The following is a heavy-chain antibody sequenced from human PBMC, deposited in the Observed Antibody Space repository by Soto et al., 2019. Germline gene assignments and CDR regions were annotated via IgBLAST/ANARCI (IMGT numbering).Heavy chain of an antibody. CDR3: ARGPVGPDGPGDY. CDR1: GYTFTSYA. J-gene: IGHJ4*02. CDR2: INAGNGNT. V-gene: IGHV1-3*01. Sequence: QVQLVQSGAEVKKPGASVKVSCKASGYTFTSYAMHWVRQAPGQRLEWMGWINAGNGNTKYSRKFQCRVTITRDTSASTAYMELSSLRSEETAVYYCARGPVGPDGPGDYWGQGTLVTVSS.